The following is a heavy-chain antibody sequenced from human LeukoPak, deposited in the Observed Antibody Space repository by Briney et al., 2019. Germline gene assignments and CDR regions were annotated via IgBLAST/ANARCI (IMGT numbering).Heavy chain of an antibody. D-gene: IGHD2-15*01. J-gene: IGHJ4*01. V-gene: IGHV3-64*01. CDR3: ARASGRGQDYF. Sequence: GGSLRLFCTASGFTSNTYAEHWARQAPGKGLEFVSYISSSGGNTYYANSVKGRFTIYRDDSKNTLYLQMGSLRPEDMAVYYCARASGRGQDYF. CDR1: GFTSNTYA. CDR2: ISSSGGNT.